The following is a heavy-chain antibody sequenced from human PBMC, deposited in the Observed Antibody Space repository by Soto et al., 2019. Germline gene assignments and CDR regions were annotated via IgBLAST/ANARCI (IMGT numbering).Heavy chain of an antibody. D-gene: IGHD4-17*01. CDR3: ARDYGDYSAYYYYYYGMDV. CDR2: IWYDGSNK. Sequence: SLRLSCAASGFTFSSYGMHWVRQAPGKGLEWVAVIWYDGSNKYYADSVKGRFTISRDNSKNTLYLQMNSLRAEDTAVYYCARDYGDYSAYYYYYYGMDVWGQGTTVTVSS. V-gene: IGHV3-33*01. CDR1: GFTFSSYG. J-gene: IGHJ6*02.